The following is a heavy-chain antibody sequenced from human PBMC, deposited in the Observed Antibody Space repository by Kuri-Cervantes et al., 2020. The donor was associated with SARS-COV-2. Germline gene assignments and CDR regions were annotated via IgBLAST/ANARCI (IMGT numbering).Heavy chain of an antibody. CDR2: INYSGST. CDR3: ARGGSRYDYIWGSYLVGFDY. CDR1: GGSISSYY. D-gene: IGHD3-16*01. V-gene: IGHV4-59*12. J-gene: IGHJ4*02. Sequence: ESLKISCTVSGGSISSYYWSWIRQPPGKGLEWIGEINYSGSTNYNPSLKSRVTISVDTSKNQFSLKLRSVTAADTAVYYCARGGSRYDYIWGSYLVGFDYWGQGTLVTVSS.